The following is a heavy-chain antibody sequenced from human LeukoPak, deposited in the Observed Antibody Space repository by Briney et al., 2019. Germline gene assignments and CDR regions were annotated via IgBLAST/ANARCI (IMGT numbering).Heavy chain of an antibody. V-gene: IGHV3-15*01. CDR2: IQSRTDGGTT. D-gene: IGHD3-16*01. Sequence: PGGSLRLSCAASGFTFSSYEMDWVRQAPGKGMEWVGRIQSRTDGGTTDYAAPVKGRFTISRDDSKNTLYLQMSSLNTEDTAVYYCNRALSYYGMDVWGQGTAVTVSS. CDR1: GFTFSSYE. CDR3: NRALSYYGMDV. J-gene: IGHJ6*02.